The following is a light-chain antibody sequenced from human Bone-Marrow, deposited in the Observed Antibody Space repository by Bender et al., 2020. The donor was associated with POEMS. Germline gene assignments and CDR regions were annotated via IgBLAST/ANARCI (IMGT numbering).Light chain of an antibody. Sequence: QSVLTQPPSVSGAPGQRVTISCTGSRSNIGAGYDVHWYQQLPGTAPKLLIYGNTNRPSGVPDRFSGSKSGTSASLAITGLQAEDEALYYCSAWDDSLSGWVFGGGTKLTVL. V-gene: IGLV1-40*01. J-gene: IGLJ3*02. CDR3: SAWDDSLSGWV. CDR2: GNT. CDR1: RSNIGAGYD.